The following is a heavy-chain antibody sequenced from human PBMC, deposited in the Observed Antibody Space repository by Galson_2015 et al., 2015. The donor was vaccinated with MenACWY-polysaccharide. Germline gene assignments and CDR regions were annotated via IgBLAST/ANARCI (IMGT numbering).Heavy chain of an antibody. CDR3: AIGKSRYSNY. J-gene: IGHJ4*02. D-gene: IGHD4-11*01. V-gene: IGHV4-34*01. CDR2: INPSGST. CDR1: GDSITSGGYF. Sequence: ETLSLTCTVSGDSITSGGYFWSWIRQHPGKGLEWIGEINPSGSTNYNPSLKSRVTISLDTSKNEFSLKVSSVTAADTAMYYCAIGKSRYSNYGGQGTLVTVSS.